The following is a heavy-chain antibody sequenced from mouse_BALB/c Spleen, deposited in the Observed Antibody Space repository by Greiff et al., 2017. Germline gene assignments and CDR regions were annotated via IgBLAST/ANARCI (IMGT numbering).Heavy chain of an antibody. J-gene: IGHJ2*01. CDR3: ARDGIRVFDY. CDR2: INSNGGST. Sequence: EVKLQESGGGLVQPGGSLKLSCAASGFTFSSYGMSWVRQTPDKRLELVATINSNGGSTYYPDSVKGRFTISRDNAKNTLYLQMSSLKSEDTAMYYCARDGIRVFDYWGQGTTLTVSS. V-gene: IGHV5-6-3*01. CDR1: GFTFSSYG. D-gene: IGHD2-4*01.